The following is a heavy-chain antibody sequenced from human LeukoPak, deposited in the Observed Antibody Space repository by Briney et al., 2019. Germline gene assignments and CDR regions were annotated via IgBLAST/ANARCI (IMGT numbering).Heavy chain of an antibody. CDR1: GGSISSYY. D-gene: IGHD1-26*01. J-gene: IGHJ4*02. CDR3: AKARWELPCSPDY. Sequence: SETLSLTCTVSGGSISSYYWSWIRQPPGKGLEWIGYIYYSGSTNYNPSLKSRVTISVDTSKNQFSLKLSSVTAADTAVYYCAKARWELPCSPDYWGQGTLVTVSS. CDR2: IYYSGST. V-gene: IGHV4-59*12.